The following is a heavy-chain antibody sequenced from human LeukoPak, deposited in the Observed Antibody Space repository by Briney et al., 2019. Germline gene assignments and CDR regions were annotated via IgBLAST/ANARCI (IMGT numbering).Heavy chain of an antibody. CDR1: EFTFSSYW. CDR2: INQDGSEK. V-gene: IGHV3-7*01. J-gene: IGHJ4*02. CDR3: ARVNDGSGSYYDPTFDY. Sequence: GGSLRLSCAASEFTFSSYWMSWVRQAPGKGLEWVANINQDGSEKYYVDSMRGRITISRDNVKKSLYLHMNSLRVEDTAVYYCARVNDGSGSYYDPTFDYWGQGTLVTVSS. D-gene: IGHD3-10*01.